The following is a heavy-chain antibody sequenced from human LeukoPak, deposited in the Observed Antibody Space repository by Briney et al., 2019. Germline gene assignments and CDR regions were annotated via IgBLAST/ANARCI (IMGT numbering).Heavy chain of an antibody. J-gene: IGHJ6*02. CDR2: IIPILGIA. V-gene: IGHV1-69*04. D-gene: IGHD5-12*01. CDR3: ARAKQGYDVPYYYYGMDV. Sequence: ASVKVSCKASGGTFSSYAIGWVRQAPGQGLEWMGRIIPILGIANYAQKFQGRVTITADKSTSTAYMELSSLRSEDTAVYYCARAKQGYDVPYYYYGMDVWGQGTTVTVSS. CDR1: GGTFSSYA.